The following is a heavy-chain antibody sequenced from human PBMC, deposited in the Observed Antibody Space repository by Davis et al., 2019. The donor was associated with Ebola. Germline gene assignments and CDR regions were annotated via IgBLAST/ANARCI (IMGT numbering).Heavy chain of an antibody. Sequence: PGGSLRLSCAASGFTFSSYSMNWVRQAPGKGLEWVSYISSSSSTIYYADSVKGRFTISRDNAKNSLYLQMNSLRDEDTAVYYCAKPAIYGGTEFDYWGQGTLVTVSS. D-gene: IGHD4-23*01. CDR3: AKPAIYGGTEFDY. CDR1: GFTFSSYS. CDR2: ISSSSSTI. V-gene: IGHV3-48*02. J-gene: IGHJ4*02.